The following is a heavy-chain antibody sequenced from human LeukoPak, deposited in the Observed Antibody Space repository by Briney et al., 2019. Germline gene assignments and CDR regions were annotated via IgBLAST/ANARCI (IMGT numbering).Heavy chain of an antibody. CDR1: GFTFSSYA. D-gene: IGHD3-22*01. CDR2: VSANGVST. CDR3: VKVGGSGYYPDI. J-gene: IGHJ3*02. V-gene: IGHV3-23*01. Sequence: GGSLTLSCAASGFTFSSYAMSWVCQAPEKGLEWVSAVSANGVSTYHADSVKGRLTISRDNSKNTVNLQMNSLRGEDTAVYYCVKVGGSGYYPDIWGQGTMVTVSS.